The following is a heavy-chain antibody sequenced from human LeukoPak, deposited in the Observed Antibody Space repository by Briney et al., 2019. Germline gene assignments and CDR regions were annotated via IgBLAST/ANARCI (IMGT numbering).Heavy chain of an antibody. CDR1: GFTFSSYS. Sequence: GGSLRLSCAASGFTFSSYSMNWVRQAPGKGLEWVSSISSSSSYIYYADSVKGRFTISRDNAKNSLYLQMNSLRAEDTAVYSCVRDGDTSGYTNWGQGTLVTVSS. CDR3: VRDGDTSGYTN. CDR2: ISSSSSYI. D-gene: IGHD3-22*01. J-gene: IGHJ4*02. V-gene: IGHV3-21*01.